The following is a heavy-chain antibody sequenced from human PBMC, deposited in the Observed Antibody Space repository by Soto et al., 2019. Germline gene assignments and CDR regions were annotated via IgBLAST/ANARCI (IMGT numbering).Heavy chain of an antibody. D-gene: IGHD6-19*01. CDR3: ARIGGWYDIDF. V-gene: IGHV4-61*01. Sequence: PSETLSLTCSVSGGSVSSGSFHWSWIRQPPGKGLQFIGSIFYTGTANYSPSLKNRVSISIDTSQSQFFLQLISVAAADTAVYYCARIGGWYDIDFWGQGSLVTVSS. CDR1: GGSVSSGSFH. CDR2: IFYTGTA. J-gene: IGHJ4*02.